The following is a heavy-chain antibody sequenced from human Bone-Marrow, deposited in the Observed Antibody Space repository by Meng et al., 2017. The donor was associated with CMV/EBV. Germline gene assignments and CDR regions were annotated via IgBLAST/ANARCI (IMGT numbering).Heavy chain of an antibody. CDR1: GFTFSSYA. CDR2: ISGSGGST. V-gene: IGHV3-23*01. Sequence: GESLKISCAASGFTFSSYAMHWVRQAPGKGLEWVSAISGSGGSTYYADSVKGRFTISRDNSKNTLYLQMNSLRAEDTTVYYCAREPADYWGQGTLVTVSS. CDR3: AREPADY. J-gene: IGHJ4*02.